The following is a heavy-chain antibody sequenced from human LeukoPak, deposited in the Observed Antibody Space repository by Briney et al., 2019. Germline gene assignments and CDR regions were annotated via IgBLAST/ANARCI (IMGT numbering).Heavy chain of an antibody. V-gene: IGHV3-23*01. J-gene: IGHJ3*02. Sequence: RTGGTLRLSCAASGFTFSGYGMSWVRQAPGKGLEWVSAISGSGGSTYYADSVKGRFTISRDNSKNTLYLQMNSLRAEDTAVYYCATKVVTDAFDIWGQGTMVTVSS. CDR3: ATKVVTDAFDI. CDR1: GFTFSGYG. CDR2: ISGSGGST. D-gene: IGHD3-22*01.